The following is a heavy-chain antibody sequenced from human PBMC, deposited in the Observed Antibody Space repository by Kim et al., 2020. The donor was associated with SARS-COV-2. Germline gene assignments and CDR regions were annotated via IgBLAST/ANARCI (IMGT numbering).Heavy chain of an antibody. CDR1: GFTFTTYD. CDR2: IGTAGDT. J-gene: IGHJ2*01. V-gene: IGHV3-13*04. CDR3: ARHTGWYFDL. Sequence: GGSLRLSCAASGFTFTTYDMHWVRQATGNGLEWVSAIGTAGDTYCPDSVRGRFTISRDNARNSLYLQMNSMRAEATAVSSCARHTGWYFDLWGRGTLVTV. D-gene: IGHD2-2*02.